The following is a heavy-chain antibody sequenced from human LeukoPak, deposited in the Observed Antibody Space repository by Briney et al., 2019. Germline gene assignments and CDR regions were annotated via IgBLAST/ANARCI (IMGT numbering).Heavy chain of an antibody. CDR3: AKDLADSSGGAFDI. CDR2: ISSSSSYI. D-gene: IGHD6-19*01. CDR1: GFTFSSYS. V-gene: IGHV3-21*01. J-gene: IGHJ3*02. Sequence: PGGSLRLSCAASGFTFSSYSMNWVRQAPGKGLEWVSSISSSSSYIYYADSVKGRFTISRDNAKNSLYLQMNSLRAEDTAVYYCAKDLADSSGGAFDIWGQGTMVTVSS.